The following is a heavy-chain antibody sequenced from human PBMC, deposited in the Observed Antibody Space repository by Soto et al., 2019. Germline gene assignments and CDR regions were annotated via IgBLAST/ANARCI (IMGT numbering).Heavy chain of an antibody. J-gene: IGHJ6*02. CDR3: ARESTGTTKRAYYYGMDV. CDR1: GFTFSSYA. D-gene: IGHD1-1*01. CDR2: ISYDGSNK. V-gene: IGHV3-30-3*01. Sequence: GGSLRLSCAASGFTFSSYAMHWVRQAPGKGLEWVAVISYDGSNKYYADSVKGRFTISRDNSKNTLYLQMNSLRAEDTAVYYCARESTGTTKRAYYYGMDVWXQGTTATVSS.